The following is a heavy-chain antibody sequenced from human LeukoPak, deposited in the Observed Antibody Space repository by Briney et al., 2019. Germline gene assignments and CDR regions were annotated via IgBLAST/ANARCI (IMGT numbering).Heavy chain of an antibody. V-gene: IGHV1-24*01. J-gene: IGHJ3*02. CDR3: ARGGWELLDAFDI. Sequence: ASVKVSCKVSGYTLTELSMHWVRQAPGKGLEWMGGFDPEDGETIYAQKFQGRVTMTRDTSISTAYMELSRLRSDDTAVYYCARGGWELLDAFDIWGQGTMVTVSS. CDR2: FDPEDGET. D-gene: IGHD1-26*01. CDR1: GYTLTELS.